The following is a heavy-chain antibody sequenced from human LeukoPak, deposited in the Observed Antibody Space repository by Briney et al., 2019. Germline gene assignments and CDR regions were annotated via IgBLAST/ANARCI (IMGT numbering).Heavy chain of an antibody. CDR3: ARAPTAYCLSTNCQPYFDY. V-gene: IGHV4-4*07. Sequence: PSETLSLTCSVSGGSIGTYYWSWIRQPAGKGLEWIGRIYTGGSTSYNPSLKSRVTLSIETPKNQFYLELTSVTAADTAVYYCARAPTAYCLSTNCQPYFDYWGQGILVTVSS. CDR1: GGSIGTYY. J-gene: IGHJ4*02. D-gene: IGHD2/OR15-2a*01. CDR2: IYTGGST.